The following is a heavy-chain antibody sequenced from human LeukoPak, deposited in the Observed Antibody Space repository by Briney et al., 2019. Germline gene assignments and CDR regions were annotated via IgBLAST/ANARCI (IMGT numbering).Heavy chain of an antibody. D-gene: IGHD3-3*01. CDR3: ARAIPYYDFWSGYHEGYNWFDP. Sequence: SETLSLTCAVYGGSFSGYYWSWLRQPPGKGLEWVGEINHSGSTNYNPSLKSRVTISVDTSKNLFSLKLSSVTAADTAVYYCARAIPYYDFWSGYHEGYNWFDPWGQGTLVTVSS. CDR2: INHSGST. V-gene: IGHV4-34*01. CDR1: GGSFSGYY. J-gene: IGHJ5*02.